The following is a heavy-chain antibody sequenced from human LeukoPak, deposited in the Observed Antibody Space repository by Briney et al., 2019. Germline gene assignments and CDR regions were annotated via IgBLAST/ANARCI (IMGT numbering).Heavy chain of an antibody. CDR2: IKRKSDGGTT. CDR3: TTDVPYYYDTNPLDY. J-gene: IGHJ4*02. V-gene: IGHV3-15*01. Sequence: GGSLRLSCAASGFTFINAWMGWVRQAPGKGLERVGRIKRKSDGGTTDYAAPVNGRFTISRDDSKSTLYLQMNSLKNEDTAVYYCTTDVPYYYDTNPLDYWGRGTLVTVSS. CDR1: GFTFINAW. D-gene: IGHD3-22*01.